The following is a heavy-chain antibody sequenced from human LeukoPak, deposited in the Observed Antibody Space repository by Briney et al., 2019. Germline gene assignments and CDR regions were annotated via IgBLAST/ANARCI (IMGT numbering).Heavy chain of an antibody. V-gene: IGHV3-66*01. CDR2: IYSGGST. Sequence: GGSLRLSCAASGFTVITNYMSWVRQAPGKGLEWVSVIYSGGSTYYADSVKGRFTISRDNSKNTLYLQMNSLRAEDTAVYYCARVRTGYSLDYWGQGTLVTVSS. D-gene: IGHD5-18*01. J-gene: IGHJ4*02. CDR1: GFTVITNY. CDR3: ARVRTGYSLDY.